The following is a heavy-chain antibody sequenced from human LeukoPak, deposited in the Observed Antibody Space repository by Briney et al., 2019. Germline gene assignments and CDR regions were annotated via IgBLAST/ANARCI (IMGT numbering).Heavy chain of an antibody. CDR2: IFTSGNT. D-gene: IGHD3-22*01. J-gene: IGHJ3*01. CDR1: GAAISSGTYY. V-gene: IGHV4-61*02. Sequence: PSQALSLTCTVSGAAISSGTYYWSWIRQPAGKGLEWIGRIFTSGNTDYNPSLKSRVFISIETSKNRFSLTLNSVTAADTAVYYCATLRGDYYDSRAYDLWGQGTMVTVSS. CDR3: ATLRGDYYDSRAYDL.